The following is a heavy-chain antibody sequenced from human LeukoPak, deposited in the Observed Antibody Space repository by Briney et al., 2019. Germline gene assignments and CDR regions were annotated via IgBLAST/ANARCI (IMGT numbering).Heavy chain of an antibody. V-gene: IGHV3-66*01. CDR1: GFTLSSNY. D-gene: IGHD6-19*01. J-gene: IGHJ2*01. CDR3: ARGPPGVAGTFRWYFDL. Sequence: GGSLRLSFAASGFTLSSNYMSWGRQAPGKGLGWGSVIYSGGSTYYADSVKGRFTIARDNSKNTLYLQMNSLRVEDTAVYYCARGPPGVAGTFRWYFDLWGRGTLVTVSS. CDR2: IYSGGST.